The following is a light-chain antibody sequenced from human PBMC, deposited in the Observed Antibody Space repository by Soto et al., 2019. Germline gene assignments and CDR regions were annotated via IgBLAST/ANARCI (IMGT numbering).Light chain of an antibody. CDR3: QQYGSSPLLT. CDR1: QSVSSSY. V-gene: IGKV3-20*01. J-gene: IGKJ4*01. CDR2: GAS. Sequence: EIVLTQSPGTLSLSPGERATLSCRASQSVSSSYLAWYQQKPGQAPRLLIYGASSRATGIPDRFSGSGSGKDFPLTISRMEPEDFAVYYCQQYGSSPLLTFGGGTKVEIK.